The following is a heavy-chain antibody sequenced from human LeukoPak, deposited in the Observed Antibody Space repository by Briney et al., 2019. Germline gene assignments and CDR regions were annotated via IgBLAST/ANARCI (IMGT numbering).Heavy chain of an antibody. D-gene: IGHD4-23*01. CDR2: INSDGSST. Sequence: GGSLRLSCAASGFTFSSYWMHWVRQAPGKGLVWVSRINSDGSSTSYADSVKGRFTISRDNAKNTLYLQMNSLRAEDTAVYYCARARYGGNYYFDYWGQGTLVTVSS. V-gene: IGHV3-74*01. J-gene: IGHJ4*02. CDR3: ARARYGGNYYFDY. CDR1: GFTFSSYW.